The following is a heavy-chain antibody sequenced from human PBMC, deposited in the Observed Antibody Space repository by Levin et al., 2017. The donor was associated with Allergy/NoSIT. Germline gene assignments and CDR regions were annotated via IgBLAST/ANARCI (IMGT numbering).Heavy chain of an antibody. V-gene: IGHV3-48*02. CDR3: ARDPRTIYYGSGSPDY. CDR1: GFTFSSYS. CDR2: ISSSSSTI. Sequence: GASVKVSCAASGFTFSSYSMNWVRQAPGKGLEWVSYISSSSSTIYYADSVKGRFTISRDNAKNSLYLQMNSLRDEDTAVYYCARDPRTIYYGSGSPDYWGQGTLVTVSS. D-gene: IGHD3-10*01. J-gene: IGHJ4*02.